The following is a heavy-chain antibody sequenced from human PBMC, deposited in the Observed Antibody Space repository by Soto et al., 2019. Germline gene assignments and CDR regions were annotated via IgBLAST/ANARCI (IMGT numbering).Heavy chain of an antibody. CDR1: GGSFIDYF. CDR3: AGREFASSSFHYYYYAVDV. D-gene: IGHD6-6*01. CDR2: INHSGST. V-gene: IGHV4-34*01. J-gene: IGHJ6*02. Sequence: SETRSLTCSVYGGSFIDYFWTWIRQPPGKGLEWIGEINHSGSTNFNPSLKSRVAISADTSRNQFSLRVTSVTAADTAVYYCAGREFASSSFHYYYYAVDVWGQGNTVTVSS.